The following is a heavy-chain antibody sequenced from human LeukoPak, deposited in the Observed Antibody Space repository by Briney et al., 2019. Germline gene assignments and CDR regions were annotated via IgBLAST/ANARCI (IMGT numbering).Heavy chain of an antibody. V-gene: IGHV4-34*01. Sequence: SETLSLTCAVYGGSFSGYYWSWIRQPPGKGLEWIGEINHSGSTNYNPSLKSRVTISVDTSKNQFSLKLSSVTAADTAVYYCARNGLLLLQGYCSGGSCYFDYWGQGTLVTVSS. CDR2: INHSGST. J-gene: IGHJ4*02. CDR1: GGSFSGYY. D-gene: IGHD2-15*01. CDR3: ARNGLLLLQGYCSGGSCYFDY.